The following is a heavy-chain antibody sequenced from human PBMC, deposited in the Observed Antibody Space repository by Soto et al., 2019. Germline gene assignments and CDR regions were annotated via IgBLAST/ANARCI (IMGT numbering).Heavy chain of an antibody. CDR3: ARTLNTLDYYDSSGGASDI. J-gene: IGHJ3*02. D-gene: IGHD3-22*01. Sequence: ASVKVSCKASGYTFTSYDINWVRQATGQGLEWMGGMNPISGKAGYAQKFQGRVTITADKSTSTAYMELSSLRSEDTAVYYCARTLNTLDYYDSSGGASDIWGQGTMVTVSS. CDR1: GYTFTSYD. CDR2: MNPISGKA. V-gene: IGHV1-8*01.